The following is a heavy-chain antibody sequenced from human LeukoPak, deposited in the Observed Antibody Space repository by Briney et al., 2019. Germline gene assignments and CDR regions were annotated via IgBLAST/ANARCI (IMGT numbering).Heavy chain of an antibody. CDR1: GDSVSSDC. Sequence: SETLSLTCTVSGDSVSSDCWTWIRQPPGKGLEWIGYIYSTGSTNYNPSLKSRVTMSVDTSKNQFSLRLSSVTAADTAVYYCATSIWGYDFFDHWGQGTLVTVSS. V-gene: IGHV4-4*09. J-gene: IGHJ4*02. D-gene: IGHD3-16*01. CDR3: ATSIWGYDFFDH. CDR2: IYSTGST.